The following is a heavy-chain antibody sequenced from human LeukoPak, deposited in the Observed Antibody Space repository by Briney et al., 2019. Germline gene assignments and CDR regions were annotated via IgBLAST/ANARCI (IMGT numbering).Heavy chain of an antibody. V-gene: IGHV1-2*02. CDR2: INPNSGGT. CDR1: GYTFIGYY. J-gene: IGHJ4*02. D-gene: IGHD6-13*01. Sequence: GASVKVSCKASGYTFIGYYMHWVRQAPGQGLEWMGWINPNSGGTNYAQKFQGRVTMTRDTSISTAYMELSRLRSDDTAVYYCARDTSYSSSCIDYWGQGTLVTVSS. CDR3: ARDTSYSSSCIDY.